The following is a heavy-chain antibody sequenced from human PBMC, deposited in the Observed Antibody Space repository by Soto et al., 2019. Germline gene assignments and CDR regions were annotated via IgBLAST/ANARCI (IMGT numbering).Heavy chain of an antibody. V-gene: IGHV3-23*01. Sequence: EVQVLESGGGLVQPGGSLRLSCAASGFTFSRYGMYWVRQAPGKGLEWVSGIRSDGDTTYNTDSVKGRFTVSRDTSKNTVYLQMNSLRAEDTAIYYCAKGKGVGATPDGANCWGQGTLVTVSS. J-gene: IGHJ4*02. D-gene: IGHD1-26*01. CDR3: AKGKGVGATPDGANC. CDR2: IRSDGDTT. CDR1: GFTFSRYG.